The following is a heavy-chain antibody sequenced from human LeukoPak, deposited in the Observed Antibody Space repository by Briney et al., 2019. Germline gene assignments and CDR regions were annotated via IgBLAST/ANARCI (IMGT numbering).Heavy chain of an antibody. J-gene: IGHJ6*02. CDR2: IYYSGST. D-gene: IGHD3-9*01. CDR3: ARDHGRYFDWLPYYYYYGMDV. Sequence: PSETLSLTCAVSGGSISSSSYYWGWIRQPPGKGLEWIGSIYYSGSTYYNPSLKSRVTISVDTSKNQFSLKLSSVTAADTAVYYCARDHGRYFDWLPYYYYYGMDVWGQGTTVTVSS. CDR1: GGSISSSSYY. V-gene: IGHV4-39*07.